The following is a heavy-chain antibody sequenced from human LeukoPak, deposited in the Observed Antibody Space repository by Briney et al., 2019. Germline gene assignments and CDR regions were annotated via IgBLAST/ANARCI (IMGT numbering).Heavy chain of an antibody. CDR3: ARSSNMTGYIYSHVDY. Sequence: GESLKISCRGSGFSFTSYWISWVRQMPGKGLEWMGMIDPSDSYINYSPSFRGHVTISADKSITTAYLQWSSLKPSDTAMYYCARSSNMTGYIYSHVDYWGQGTLVTVSS. CDR2: IDPSDSYI. D-gene: IGHD5-18*01. CDR1: GFSFTSYW. J-gene: IGHJ4*02. V-gene: IGHV5-10-1*01.